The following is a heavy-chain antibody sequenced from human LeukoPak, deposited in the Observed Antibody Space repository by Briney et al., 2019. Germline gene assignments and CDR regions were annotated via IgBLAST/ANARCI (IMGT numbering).Heavy chain of an antibody. Sequence: ASVKVSCKASGYTFTGYYMHWVRQAPGQGLEWMGWINPNSGGTNYAQKFQGRVTMTRDTSISTAHMELSRLRSDDTAVYYCARDRDTAIIYYFDYWGQGTLVTVSS. CDR1: GYTFTGYY. CDR2: INPNSGGT. CDR3: ARDRDTAIIYYFDY. J-gene: IGHJ4*02. V-gene: IGHV1-2*02. D-gene: IGHD5-18*01.